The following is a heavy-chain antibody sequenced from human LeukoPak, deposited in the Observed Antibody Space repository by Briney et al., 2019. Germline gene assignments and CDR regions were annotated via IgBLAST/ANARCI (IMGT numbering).Heavy chain of an antibody. J-gene: IGHJ4*02. V-gene: IGHV4-61*02. Sequence: PSETLSLTCTVSGGSISSGNYYWSWIRQPAGKGLERIGRIYTSGSTNYNPTLKSRVTISVDTSKNQFSLKLSSVTAADTAVYYCARSYCSSTSCYTGGFDYWGQGTLVTVSS. CDR3: ARSYCSSTSCYTGGFDY. D-gene: IGHD2-2*02. CDR1: GGSISSGNYY. CDR2: IYTSGST.